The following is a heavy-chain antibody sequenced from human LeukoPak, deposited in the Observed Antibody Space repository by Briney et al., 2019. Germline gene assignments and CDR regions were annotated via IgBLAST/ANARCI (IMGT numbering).Heavy chain of an antibody. Sequence: SETLSLTCTVSGGSLSSYYWSWLRQPPGKGLEWIGYIYYSGSTNYNPSLKSRVTISVDTSNNQFSLKLSPVTAADTAVYYCARGYSSGQYYFEYWGQGTLVTVSS. CDR2: IYYSGST. V-gene: IGHV4-59*01. CDR1: GGSLSSYY. J-gene: IGHJ4*02. D-gene: IGHD6-19*01. CDR3: ARGYSSGQYYFEY.